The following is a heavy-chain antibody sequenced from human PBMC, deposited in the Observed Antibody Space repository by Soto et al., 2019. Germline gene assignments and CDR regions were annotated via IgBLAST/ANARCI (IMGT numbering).Heavy chain of an antibody. J-gene: IGHJ5*02. CDR2: IIPIFGTA. Sequence: QVQLVQSGAEVKKPGSSVKVSCKASGGTFSSYAISWVRQAPGQGLEWMGGIIPIFGTANYAQKFQGRVTITPDKSTSTAYMELSSLRSEDTAVYYCARDYSEDYGDYGTNWFDPWGQGTLVTVSS. D-gene: IGHD4-17*01. CDR3: ARDYSEDYGDYGTNWFDP. V-gene: IGHV1-69*06. CDR1: GGTFSSYA.